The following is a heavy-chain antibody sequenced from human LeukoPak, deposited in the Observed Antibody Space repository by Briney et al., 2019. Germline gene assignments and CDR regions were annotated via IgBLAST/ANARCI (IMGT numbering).Heavy chain of an antibody. V-gene: IGHV3-74*01. CDR3: ARRTVTGTYDF. Sequence: GGSLRLSCAASGFIFNDYWMHWVRQVPGRGLLWVARINTDGSSTDYADSVKGRFTISRDNARSTLYLQMDSLRADDTAIYYCARRTVTGTYDFWGQGTLDTAS. CDR2: INTDGSST. J-gene: IGHJ4*02. D-gene: IGHD1-1*01. CDR1: GFIFNDYW.